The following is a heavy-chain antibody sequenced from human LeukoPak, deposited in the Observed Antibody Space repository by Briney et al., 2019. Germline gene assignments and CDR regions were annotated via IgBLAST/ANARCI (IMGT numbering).Heavy chain of an antibody. CDR3: ARDGYCSGGSCQTDYYGMDV. CDR2: INPNSGGT. V-gene: IGHV1-2*04. Sequence: ASVKVSCTASGYTFTGYYMHWVRQAPGQGLEWMGWINPNSGGTNYAQKFQGWVTMTRDTSISTAYMELSRLRSDDTAVYYCARDGYCSGGSCQTDYYGMDVWGQGTTVTVSS. D-gene: IGHD2-15*01. CDR1: GYTFTGYY. J-gene: IGHJ6*02.